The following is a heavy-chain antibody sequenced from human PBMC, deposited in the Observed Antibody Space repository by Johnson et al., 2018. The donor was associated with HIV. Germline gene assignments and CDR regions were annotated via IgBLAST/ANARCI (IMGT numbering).Heavy chain of an antibody. D-gene: IGHD6-13*01. J-gene: IGHJ3*02. Sequence: EVQLVESGGGVVQPGRSLRLSCAASGFTVSSHYMNWVRQAPGKGLEWVSIVYSGGSTYYADSVKGRFTISRDNAKNTLYLQMNSLRAEDTAVYYCARVGSSWGRDAFDIWGQGTMVTVSS. CDR3: ARVGSSWGRDAFDI. CDR2: VYSGGST. V-gene: IGHV3-66*01. CDR1: GFTVSSHY.